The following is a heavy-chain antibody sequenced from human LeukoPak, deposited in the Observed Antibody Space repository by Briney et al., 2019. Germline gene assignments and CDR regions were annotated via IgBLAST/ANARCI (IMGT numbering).Heavy chain of an antibody. CDR3: ARLYYDVLTGRGSWYLDL. CDR1: GGSISRYY. D-gene: IGHD3-9*01. J-gene: IGHJ2*01. V-gene: IGHV4-59*01. CDR2: IHYSGTT. Sequence: SETLSLTCTVSGGSISRYYWSWIRQPPGKGLEWIGYIHYSGTTNYNPSLKSRVTISADTSKNQFSLKLSSVTAADTAVYYCARLYYDVLTGRGSWYLDLWGRGTLVTVSS.